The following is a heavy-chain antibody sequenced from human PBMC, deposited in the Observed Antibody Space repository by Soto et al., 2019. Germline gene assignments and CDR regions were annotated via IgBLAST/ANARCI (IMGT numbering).Heavy chain of an antibody. CDR2: ISAYNGNT. Sequence: QVPLVQSGAEVKKPGASVKVSCQASGYTFTSYGISWVRQAPGQGLEWMGWISAYNGNTNYAQKLQGRVTITTDTSTSTAYMELRSLRSEDTAVYYCARDDPPPDSRRGAFDIWGQGTMVTVSS. J-gene: IGHJ3*02. CDR1: GYTFTSYG. CDR3: ARDDPPPDSRRGAFDI. D-gene: IGHD3-22*01. V-gene: IGHV1-18*01.